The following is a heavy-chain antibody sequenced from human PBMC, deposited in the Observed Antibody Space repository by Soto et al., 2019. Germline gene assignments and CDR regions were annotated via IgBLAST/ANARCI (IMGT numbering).Heavy chain of an antibody. CDR2: ITPLFGTT. Sequence: QVRLVQSGAEVRKPGSSVTVSCKASGATFRSFAFTWVRQAPGGGLEWVGGITPLFGTTNYAERLQGRVTITADESTSTVSLEVSSLTPEDSAVYFCVKDNDPAYAFWGQGTVVTVSS. CDR3: VKDNDPAYAF. J-gene: IGHJ1*01. CDR1: GATFRSFA. D-gene: IGHD1-1*01. V-gene: IGHV1-69*01.